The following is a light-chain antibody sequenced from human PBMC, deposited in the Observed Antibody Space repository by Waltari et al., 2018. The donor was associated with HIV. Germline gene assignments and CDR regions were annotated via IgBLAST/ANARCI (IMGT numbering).Light chain of an antibody. CDR3: QQYYRSPFT. J-gene: IGKJ2*01. CDR1: QSVLYSSNNKNY. V-gene: IGKV4-1*01. Sequence: DIVMTQSPDSLAVSLGERATIHCKSSQSVLYSSNNKNYLAWYQQKPGQPPKLLIYWATNRVTGVPDRFSGSGSGTDFTPTIRSPEAEDVGVYYLQQYYRSPFTFGQGTKPEIK. CDR2: WAT.